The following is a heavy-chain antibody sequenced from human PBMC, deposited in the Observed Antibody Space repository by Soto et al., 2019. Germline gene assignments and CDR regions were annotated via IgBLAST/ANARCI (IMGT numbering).Heavy chain of an antibody. CDR3: VRADMVVVPAQFGYYFDY. Sequence: PSETLSLICAVSGGSFSAYYWSWIRQLPGNPLEWIGDINHSVSTNYNPSLKSRVTISVDTSKNQLSLKLSSVTAADTAVYYCVRADMVVVPAQFGYYFDYWGQVTLVTISS. D-gene: IGHD2-2*01. CDR2: INHSVST. CDR1: GGSFSAYY. J-gene: IGHJ4*02. V-gene: IGHV4-34*01.